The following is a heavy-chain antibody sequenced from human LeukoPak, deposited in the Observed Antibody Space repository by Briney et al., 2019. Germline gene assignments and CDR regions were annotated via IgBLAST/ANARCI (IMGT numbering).Heavy chain of an antibody. CDR2: ITSSDSII. V-gene: IGHV3-11*04. CDR1: GFTFSDYY. D-gene: IGHD3-10*01. Sequence: GGSLRLSCAASGFTFSDYYMSWIRQAPGKGLEWISYITSSDSIIYYADSVKGRFTISRDNAKNSVDLQMNSLRVEDTAVYYCARSYYYGSGSYFALDYWGQGTLVTVSS. J-gene: IGHJ4*02. CDR3: ARSYYYGSGSYFALDY.